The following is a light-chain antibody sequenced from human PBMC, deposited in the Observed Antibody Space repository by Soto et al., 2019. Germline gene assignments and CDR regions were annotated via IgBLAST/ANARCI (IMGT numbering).Light chain of an antibody. J-gene: IGKJ1*01. CDR1: QSISVW. V-gene: IGKV1-5*01. Sequence: DIQMTQSPSTLSASLGDRVTITCRASQSISVWLAWYQQKPGKAPNLLIYDASTLQSGVPSRFSGSGSGTEFTLTISTLQSDDSATYYCHHHRAFGQGTKVDIK. CDR2: DAS. CDR3: HHHRA.